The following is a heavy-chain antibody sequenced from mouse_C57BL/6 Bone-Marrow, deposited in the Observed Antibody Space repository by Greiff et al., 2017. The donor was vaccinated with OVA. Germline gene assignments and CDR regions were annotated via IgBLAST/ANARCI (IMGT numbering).Heavy chain of an antibody. CDR3: ARGLLWCY. J-gene: IGHJ3*01. CDR1: GYTFTSYW. V-gene: IGHV1-50*01. D-gene: IGHD2-13*01. Sequence: QVQLQQPGAELVKPGASVKLSCKASGYTFTSYWMQWVKQRPGQGLEWIGEIDPSDSYTNYNQKFKGKATLTVDTSSSTAYMQLSSLTSEDSAVYYCARGLLWCYWGQGTLVTVSA. CDR2: IDPSDSYT.